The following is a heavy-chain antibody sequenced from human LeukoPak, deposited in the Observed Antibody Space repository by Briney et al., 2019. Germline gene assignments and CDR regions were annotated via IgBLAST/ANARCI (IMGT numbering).Heavy chain of an antibody. CDR2: IYTSGST. V-gene: IGHV4-59*10. CDR1: GGSFSGYY. J-gene: IGHJ4*02. CDR3: ARALRGTFDY. D-gene: IGHD3-16*01. Sequence: SETLSLTCAVYGGSFSGYYWSWIRQPAGKGLEWIGRIYTSGSTNYNPSLKSRVTISVDTSKNQFSLKLSSVTAADTAVYYCARALRGTFDYWGQGTLVTVSS.